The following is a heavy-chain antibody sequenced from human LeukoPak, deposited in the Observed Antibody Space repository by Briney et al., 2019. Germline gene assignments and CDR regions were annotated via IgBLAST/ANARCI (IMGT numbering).Heavy chain of an antibody. Sequence: ASVKASCKASGYTFTSYGISWVRQAPGQGLEWMGWISAYNGNTNYAQKLQGRVTMTTDTSTSTAYMELRSLRSDDTAVYYCARPYYYDSSGYLGYWGQGTLVTVSS. CDR3: ARPYYYDSSGYLGY. CDR1: GYTFTSYG. D-gene: IGHD3-22*01. J-gene: IGHJ4*02. V-gene: IGHV1-18*01. CDR2: ISAYNGNT.